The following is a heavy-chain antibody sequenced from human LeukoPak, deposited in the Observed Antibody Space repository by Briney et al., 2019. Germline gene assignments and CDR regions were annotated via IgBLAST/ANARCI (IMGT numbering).Heavy chain of an antibody. Sequence: PGRSLRLSCAASGFTFSSYGMHWVRQAPGKGLEWVAVIWYDGSNKYYADSVKGRFTISRDNSKNTLYLQMNSLRAEDTAVYYCAKGDTAMTNFDYWGQGTLVTVS. J-gene: IGHJ4*02. D-gene: IGHD5-18*01. CDR2: IWYDGSNK. V-gene: IGHV3-33*06. CDR1: GFTFSSYG. CDR3: AKGDTAMTNFDY.